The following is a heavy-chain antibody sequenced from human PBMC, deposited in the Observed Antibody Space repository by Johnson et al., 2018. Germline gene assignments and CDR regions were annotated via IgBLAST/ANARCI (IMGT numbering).Heavy chain of an antibody. D-gene: IGHD3-22*01. CDR3: ARDSYVSSGHYYYSYGMDV. Sequence: QVQLVQSGGGVVQPGRSLRLSCAASGFTFSSYGMHWVRQAPGKGLEWVAVIWYDGSNKYYADSVKGRFTISRDNSKNTLFLQMNSLRAEERAVYYCARDSYVSSGHYYYSYGMDVWGQGTTVTVSS. CDR1: GFTFSSYG. V-gene: IGHV3-33*01. CDR2: IWYDGSNK. J-gene: IGHJ6*02.